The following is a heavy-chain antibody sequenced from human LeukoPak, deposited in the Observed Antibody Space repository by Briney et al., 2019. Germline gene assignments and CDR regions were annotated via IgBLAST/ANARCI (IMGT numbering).Heavy chain of an antibody. V-gene: IGHV3-23*01. CDR2: ITGSGGST. CDR1: GFTFSNYG. J-gene: IGHJ4*02. D-gene: IGHD4-17*01. CDR3: GKDLYGDYGTWDY. Sequence: GGTLRLSCAASGFTFSNYGLSWVRQAPGKGLEWVSGITGSGGSTYYADSVKGRFTISRDNSKNTLYLQMNSLRAEDTAVYYCGKDLYGDYGTWDYWGQGTLVTVSS.